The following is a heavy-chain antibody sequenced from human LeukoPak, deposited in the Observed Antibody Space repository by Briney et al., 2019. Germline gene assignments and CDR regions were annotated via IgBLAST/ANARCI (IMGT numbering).Heavy chain of an antibody. J-gene: IGHJ4*02. Sequence: ASVKVSCKASRYSLTSYGISWVRQAAGQGREGMGSIGPYNGNTNYAQNLQGRVTMTTDTSTSTAYMELRSLRSDDTAVYYCARALYYGSGNFFDYWAQGTLVTVSS. CDR1: RYSLTSYG. D-gene: IGHD3-10*01. CDR3: ARALYYGSGNFFDY. CDR2: IGPYNGNT. V-gene: IGHV1-18*04.